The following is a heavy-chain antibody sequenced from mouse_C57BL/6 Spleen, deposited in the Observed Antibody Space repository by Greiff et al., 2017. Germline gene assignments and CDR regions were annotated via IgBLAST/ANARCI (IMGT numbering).Heavy chain of an antibody. J-gene: IGHJ2*01. CDR3: TTRLRLDYFDY. CDR1: GFNIKDYY. V-gene: IGHV14-1*01. Sequence: EVQLQQSGAELVRPGASVKLSCTASGFNIKDYYMHWVKQRPEQGLEWIGRIDPEDGDTEYAPKFPGKATMTADTSSNTAYLQLSSLTSEDTAVYYCTTRLRLDYFDYWGQGTTLTVSS. D-gene: IGHD1-1*01. CDR2: IDPEDGDT.